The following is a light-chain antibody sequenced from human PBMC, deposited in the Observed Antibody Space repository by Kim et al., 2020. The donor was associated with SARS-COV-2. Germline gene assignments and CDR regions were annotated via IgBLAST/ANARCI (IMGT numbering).Light chain of an antibody. CDR2: LNSDGSH. CDR1: SGNGSYA. Sequence: LGASVKLTCTLSSGNGSYAIAWHQQQPEKGPRYLMKLNSDGSHSKGDGIPDRFSGSSSGAERYLTISSLQSEDEADYYCQTWGTVVFGGGTQLTVL. CDR3: QTWGTVV. J-gene: IGLJ2*01. V-gene: IGLV4-69*01.